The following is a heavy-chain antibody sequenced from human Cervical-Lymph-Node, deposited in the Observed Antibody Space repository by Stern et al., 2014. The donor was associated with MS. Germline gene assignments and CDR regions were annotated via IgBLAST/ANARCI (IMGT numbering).Heavy chain of an antibody. J-gene: IGHJ4*02. CDR2: ISSDGSST. D-gene: IGHD3-3*01. Sequence: EVQLLQSGGGLVQPGGSLRLSCAASEFTFRTYWMHWVRQAPGSGLVWVSRISSDGSSTTYADSVKGRFTISRDNAKNTLYLQMNSLRAEDTAMYYCAIIPFQSRVNSRYDLWGQGTLVAVSS. CDR1: EFTFRTYW. CDR3: AIIPFQSRVNSRYDL. V-gene: IGHV3-74*02.